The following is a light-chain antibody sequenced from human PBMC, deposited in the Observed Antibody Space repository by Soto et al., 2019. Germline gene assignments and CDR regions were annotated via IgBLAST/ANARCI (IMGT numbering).Light chain of an antibody. V-gene: IGKV3-20*01. J-gene: IGKJ5*01. CDR1: QSVSSSY. Sequence: EIVLTQSPGTLSLSLGERATLSCRASQSVSSSYLAWYQQKPGQAPRLLMYGVSSRATGIPDRFTGSGSGADFTLTISRLEPEDFAVYYCQVYGPSPPITFGQGTRLEIK. CDR3: QVYGPSPPIT. CDR2: GVS.